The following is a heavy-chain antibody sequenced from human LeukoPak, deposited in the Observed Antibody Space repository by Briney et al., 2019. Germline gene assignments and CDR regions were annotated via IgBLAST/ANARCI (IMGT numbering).Heavy chain of an antibody. CDR1: GFTFSSYG. Sequence: HPGGSLRLSCAASGFTFSSYGMHWVRQAPGKGLEWVAVISYDGSNKYYADSVKGRFTISRDNSKNTLYLQMNSLRAEDTAVYYCAKDLKAWFGEFPHYWGQGTLVTVSS. J-gene: IGHJ4*02. V-gene: IGHV3-30*18. CDR3: AKDLKAWFGEFPHY. D-gene: IGHD3-10*01. CDR2: ISYDGSNK.